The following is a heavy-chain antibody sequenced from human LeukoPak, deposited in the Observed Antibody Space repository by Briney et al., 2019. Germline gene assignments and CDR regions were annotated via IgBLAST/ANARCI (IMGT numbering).Heavy chain of an antibody. Sequence: ASVKVSCKASGYTFTAYYIHWVRQAPGQGLEWMGWINPNSGGTNYAQKFQGRVTMTRDTSISTAYMELSRLRSDDTAVYYCARERVVPAASRSNWFDPWGQGTLVTVSS. J-gene: IGHJ5*02. CDR1: GYTFTAYY. CDR2: INPNSGGT. V-gene: IGHV1-2*02. D-gene: IGHD2-2*01. CDR3: ARERVVPAASRSNWFDP.